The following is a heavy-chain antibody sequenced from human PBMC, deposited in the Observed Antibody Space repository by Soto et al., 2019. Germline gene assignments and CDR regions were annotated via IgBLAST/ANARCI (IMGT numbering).Heavy chain of an antibody. J-gene: IGHJ4*02. Sequence: SETLSLTCTVSGGSVSSGSYYWSWIRQPPGKGLEWIGYIYYSGSTNYNPSLKSRVTISVDTSKNQFSLKLSSVTAADTAVYYCARGLARHRVLGRIAVAGPEFDYWGQGTLVTVSS. CDR1: GGSVSSGSYY. CDR3: ARGLARHRVLGRIAVAGPEFDY. V-gene: IGHV4-61*01. CDR2: IYYSGST. D-gene: IGHD6-19*01.